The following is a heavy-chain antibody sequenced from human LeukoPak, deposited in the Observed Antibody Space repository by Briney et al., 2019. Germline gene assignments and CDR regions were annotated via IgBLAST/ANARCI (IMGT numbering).Heavy chain of an antibody. CDR2: INLNGGRT. J-gene: IGHJ4*02. CDR3: ARVWGDYRPFDY. CDR1: GYTFTSYY. D-gene: IGHD4-17*01. V-gene: IGHV1-46*01. Sequence: GASVKVSCTAAGYTFTSYYMHWVRQAPGQGLEWMGIINLNGGRTSYAQKFQGRVTMTRDTSTSTAYMELSSLRSDDTAVYYCARVWGDYRPFDYWGQGTLVTVSS.